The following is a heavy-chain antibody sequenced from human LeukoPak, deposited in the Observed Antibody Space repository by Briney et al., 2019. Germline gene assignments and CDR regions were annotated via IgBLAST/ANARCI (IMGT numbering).Heavy chain of an antibody. CDR1: GYTFTCYY. Sequence: ASVKVSCKASGYTFTCYYMHWVRQAPGQGLEWMGRINPNSGGTNYAQKFQGRVTMTRDTSISTAYMELSRLRSDDTAVYYCARDKTIIRNSYALTWGQGTLVTVSS. J-gene: IGHJ4*02. D-gene: IGHD5-18*01. CDR2: INPNSGGT. CDR3: ARDKTIIRNSYALT. V-gene: IGHV1-2*06.